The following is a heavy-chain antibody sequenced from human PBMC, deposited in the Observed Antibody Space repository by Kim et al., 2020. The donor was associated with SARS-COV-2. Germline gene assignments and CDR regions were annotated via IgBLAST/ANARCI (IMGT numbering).Heavy chain of an antibody. CDR3: ARGYHRHYYDSPLGWFDP. J-gene: IGHJ5*02. CDR2: IYYSGST. CDR1: GGSISSYY. V-gene: IGHV4-59*13. D-gene: IGHD3-22*01. Sequence: SETLSLTCTVSGGSISSYYWSWIRQPPGKGLEWIGYIYYSGSTNYNPSLKSRVTISVDTSKNQFSLKLSSVTAADTAVYYCARGYHRHYYDSPLGWFDPWGQGTLVTVSS.